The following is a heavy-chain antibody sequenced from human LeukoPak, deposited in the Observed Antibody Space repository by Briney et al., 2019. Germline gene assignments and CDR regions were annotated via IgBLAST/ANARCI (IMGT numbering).Heavy chain of an antibody. V-gene: IGHV4-39*01. CDR1: GGSISSSSYY. D-gene: IGHD1-26*01. Sequence: SETLSLTCTVSGGSISSSSYYWGWIRQPPGKGLEWIGSIYYSGSTYYNPSLKSRVTISVDTSKNQFSLKLSSVTAADTAVYYCARVTGRYWTKRSYYFDYWGQGTLVTVSS. J-gene: IGHJ4*02. CDR3: ARVTGRYWTKRSYYFDY. CDR2: IYYSGST.